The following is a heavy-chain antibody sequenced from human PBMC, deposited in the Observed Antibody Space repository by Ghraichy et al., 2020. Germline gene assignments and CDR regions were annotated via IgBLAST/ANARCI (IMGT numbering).Heavy chain of an antibody. J-gene: IGHJ6*02. CDR1: GFIIDSYW. V-gene: IGHV3-74*01. CDR2: INNDGSNT. Sequence: GGSLRLSCAASGFIIDSYWMHWVRQVPGKGLVWVSGINNDGSNTDYADFVTGRFAISRDNSNNTMELQMNSLRVDDSAVYYCARGYYYFGIDVWGQGTTVTVSS. CDR3: ARGYYYFGIDV.